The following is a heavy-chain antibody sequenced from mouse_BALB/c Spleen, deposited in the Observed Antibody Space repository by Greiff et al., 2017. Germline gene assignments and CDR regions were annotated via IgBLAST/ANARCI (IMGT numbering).Heavy chain of an antibody. Sequence: EVQGVESGPGLVKPSQSLSLTCTVTGYSITSDYAWNWIRQFPGNKLEWMGYISYSGSTSYNPSLKSRISITRDTSKNQFFLQLNSVTTEDTATYYCASGGFYGNYAWFAYWGQGTLVTVSA. CDR1: GYSITSDYA. CDR3: ASGGFYGNYAWFAY. V-gene: IGHV3-2*02. J-gene: IGHJ3*01. D-gene: IGHD2-1*01. CDR2: ISYSGST.